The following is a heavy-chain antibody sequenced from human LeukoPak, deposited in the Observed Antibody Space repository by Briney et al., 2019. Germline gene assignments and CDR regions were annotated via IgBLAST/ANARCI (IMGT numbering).Heavy chain of an antibody. CDR2: IRSKAYGGTT. Sequence: HPGRSLRLPCTASGFTFGEYAMSWFRHAPGKGLEWVGFIRSKAYGGTTEYAASVKGRFTILKEDIKSIAYLQMNSLKTEDTAVYYCTRERIAIFGVVIMGYYMDVWGKGTAVTVSS. D-gene: IGHD3-3*01. CDR3: TRERIAIFGVVIMGYYMDV. CDR1: GFTFGEYA. J-gene: IGHJ6*03. V-gene: IGHV3-49*03.